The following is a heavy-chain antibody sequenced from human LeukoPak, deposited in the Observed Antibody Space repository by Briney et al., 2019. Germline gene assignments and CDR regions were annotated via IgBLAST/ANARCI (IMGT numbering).Heavy chain of an antibody. CDR3: AKDGLCASTSCYWDF. D-gene: IGHD2-2*01. J-gene: IGHJ4*02. CDR1: EFTFNKYW. CDR2: IKQGGSEK. Sequence: GGSLRLSCTASEFTFNKYWMNWVRQAPGKGLEWVASIKQGGSEKYYVDSVKGRFTISRDNAKNSLYLQMNSLRAEDTATYYCAKDGLCASTSCYWDFWGQGTLVTVSS. V-gene: IGHV3-7*03.